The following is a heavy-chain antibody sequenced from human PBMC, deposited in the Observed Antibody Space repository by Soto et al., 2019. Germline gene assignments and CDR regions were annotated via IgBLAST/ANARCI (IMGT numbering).Heavy chain of an antibody. CDR2: ISNSGST. CDR1: GGSVSSGNYY. CDR3: ARGDYSKYRLDF. D-gene: IGHD4-4*01. V-gene: IGHV4-30-4*01. J-gene: IGHJ4*02. Sequence: VQLQESGPGLVKPSQTLSLTSTVSGGSVSSGNYYWSWIRQPPGKGLEWIGQISNSGSTYYNQSLRSRLTISVDTSKNQLSMKLSSVTTADTAVYYSARGDYSKYRLDFWGPGTLVTVSS.